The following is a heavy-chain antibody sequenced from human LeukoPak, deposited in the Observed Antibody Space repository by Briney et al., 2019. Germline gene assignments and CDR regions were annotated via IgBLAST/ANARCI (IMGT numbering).Heavy chain of an antibody. J-gene: IGHJ4*02. CDR1: GYSISSGYY. Sequence: PSETLSLTCTVSGYSISSGYYWGWIRQPPGKGLEWIGSIYHSGSTYYNPSLKSRVTISVDTSKNQFSLKLSSVTAADTAVYYCARDERDYDILTGYYPPRDYFDYWGQGTLVTVSS. CDR3: ARDERDYDILTGYYPPRDYFDY. D-gene: IGHD3-9*01. V-gene: IGHV4-38-2*02. CDR2: IYHSGST.